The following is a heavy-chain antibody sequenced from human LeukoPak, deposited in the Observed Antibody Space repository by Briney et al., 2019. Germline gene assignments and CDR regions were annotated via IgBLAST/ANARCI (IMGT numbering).Heavy chain of an antibody. V-gene: IGHV4-4*02. Sequence: SETLSLTCVVSGGSISSSNWWSWVRQPPGKGLEWIGEIYHSGSTNYNPSLKSRVTISVDKSKNQFSLKLSSVTAADTAVYYCARRGGTFHWSRRSYYYMDVWGKGTTVTISS. J-gene: IGHJ6*03. CDR3: ARRGGTFHWSRRSYYYMDV. CDR1: GGSISSSNW. D-gene: IGHD2/OR15-2a*01. CDR2: IYHSGST.